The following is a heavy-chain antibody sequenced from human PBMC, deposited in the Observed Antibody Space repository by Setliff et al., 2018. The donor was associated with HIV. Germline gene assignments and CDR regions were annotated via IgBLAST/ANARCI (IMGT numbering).Heavy chain of an antibody. D-gene: IGHD1-26*01. J-gene: IGHJ4*02. CDR2: INHTGNT. Sequence: PSEILSLTCAVYGGSFSGYHWNWIRQFPGKGLEWIGEINHTGNTQYNPSLKSRVTMSEETSKNQFSLKLKSVTAADTAIYFCARGKGGLVGPAEFDYWGPGTLVTAPQ. V-gene: IGHV4-34*01. CDR1: GGSFSGYH. CDR3: ARGKGGLVGPAEFDY.